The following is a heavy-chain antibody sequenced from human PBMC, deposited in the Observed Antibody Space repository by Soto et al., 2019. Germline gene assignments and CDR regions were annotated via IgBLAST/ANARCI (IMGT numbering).Heavy chain of an antibody. Sequence: GGSLRLSCAASGFTFSSYAMSWVRQAPGKGLEWGSAISGSGGSTYYADSVKGRFTISRDNSKKTLYRKMNSLRAEDTAVYYCAKVGGMGYDYGDYVVDNYFDYWGQGTLVNVSS. CDR2: ISGSGGST. CDR1: GFTFSSYA. V-gene: IGHV3-23*01. CDR3: AKVGGMGYDYGDYVVDNYFDY. J-gene: IGHJ4*02. D-gene: IGHD4-17*01.